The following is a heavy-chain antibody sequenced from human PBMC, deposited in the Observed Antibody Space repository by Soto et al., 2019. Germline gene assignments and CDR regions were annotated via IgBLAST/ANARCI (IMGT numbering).Heavy chain of an antibody. J-gene: IGHJ6*02. V-gene: IGHV3-30*18. CDR3: AKASGYCSSSTCSRLIYYYYGMDV. CDR1: GFTFTSYG. CDR2: ISYDGGDK. D-gene: IGHD2-2*01. Sequence: GGSLRLSCGASGFTFTSYGMHWVRQAPGKGLEWVAVISYDGGDKYYADPVKGRFTISRDNSKNTPYLQMNSLRAEDTAVYYCAKASGYCSSSTCSRLIYYYYGMDVWGQGTTVTVSS.